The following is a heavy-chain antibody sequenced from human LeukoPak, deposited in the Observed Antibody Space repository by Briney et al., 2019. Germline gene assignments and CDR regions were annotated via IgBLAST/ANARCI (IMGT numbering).Heavy chain of an antibody. CDR3: ARHRIQPPVLMDV. J-gene: IGHJ6*02. D-gene: IGHD5-18*01. CDR2: MYYTGST. V-gene: IGHV4-39*01. Sequence: NPSETLSLTCSVSGGSTASSSHYWGWIRQSPGKGLEWIAIMYYTGSTYYNPPLKSRVTISVDTSKNQFSLKLTSVTAADTAVYYCARHRIQPPVLMDVWGQGTTVTVSS. CDR1: GGSTASSSHY.